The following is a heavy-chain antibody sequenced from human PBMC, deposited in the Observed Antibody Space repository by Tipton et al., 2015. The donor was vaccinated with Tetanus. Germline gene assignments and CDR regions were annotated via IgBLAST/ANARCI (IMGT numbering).Heavy chain of an antibody. Sequence: TLSLTCTVSGASISSNTYYWSWIRQSPGKGLEWIGEINHSGSTTYSPSFKSRVTISVDTPKNQFSLKLTSLTVADTAVYYCARGGSYSYGPRGFDLWGRGTLVTVSS. J-gene: IGHJ2*01. CDR3: ARGGSYSYGPRGFDL. CDR1: GASISSNTYY. D-gene: IGHD5-18*01. V-gene: IGHV4-39*07. CDR2: INHSGST.